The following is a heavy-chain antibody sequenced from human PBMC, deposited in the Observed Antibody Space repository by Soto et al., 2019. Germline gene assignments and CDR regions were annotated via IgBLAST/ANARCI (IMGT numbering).Heavy chain of an antibody. J-gene: IGHJ3*01. CDR3: ARGSGVGDL. V-gene: IGHV3-74*02. CDR1: GFTFSSYW. Sequence: EVQLVESGGGLVQPGGPLRLSCAASGFTFSSYWMHWVRQGPGKGLVWVARINRDGSSTNYADSVKGRFTISRDNAKNMRDLKMNSLRAEETAVYYCARGSGVGDLWGQGTMVTVSS. D-gene: IGHD3-10*01. CDR2: INRDGSST.